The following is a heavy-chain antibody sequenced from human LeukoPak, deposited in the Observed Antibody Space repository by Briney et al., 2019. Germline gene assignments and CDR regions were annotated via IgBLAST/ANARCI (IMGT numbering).Heavy chain of an antibody. CDR3: ARGQYDSSGFVFDY. V-gene: IGHV3-53*04. CDR2: IYSGGST. CDR1: GFTVSSNY. J-gene: IGHJ4*02. Sequence: GGSLRLSCAASGFTVSSNYMSWVRQAPGKGLEWVSVIYSGGSTYYADSVKGRFTISRHNSKNTLYLQMNSLRAEDTAAYYCARGQYDSSGFVFDYWGQGTLVTVSS. D-gene: IGHD3-22*01.